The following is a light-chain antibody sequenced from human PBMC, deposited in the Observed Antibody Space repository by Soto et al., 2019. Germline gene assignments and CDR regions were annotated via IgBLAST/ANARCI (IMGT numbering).Light chain of an antibody. V-gene: IGKV3D-15*01. CDR2: GAS. CDR1: QSVSSS. CDR3: QQYNNWPPGYT. Sequence: EIVLTQSPGTLSLSPGERATLSCRASQSVSSSLSWYQQKPGQAPRLLIYGASSRATGIPDRFSGSGSGTEFTLTISSLQSEDFAVYYCQQYNNWPPGYTFGQGTKVDIK. J-gene: IGKJ2*01.